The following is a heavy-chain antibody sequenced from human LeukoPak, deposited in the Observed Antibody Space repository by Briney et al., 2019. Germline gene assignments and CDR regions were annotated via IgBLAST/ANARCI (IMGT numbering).Heavy chain of an antibody. J-gene: IGHJ3*02. CDR2: ISYDGSKK. Sequence: PGRSLRLSCVVSGFTFSSNHWVRQVPGKGLEWVAVISYDGSKKYYADSVKGRFTISRDSSKNTLSLQMNSLRAEDTAVYYCAKEYDRVHDAFDIWGQGTMVTVSS. CDR3: AKEYDRVHDAFDI. D-gene: IGHD3-9*01. V-gene: IGHV3-30*18. CDR1: GFTFSSN.